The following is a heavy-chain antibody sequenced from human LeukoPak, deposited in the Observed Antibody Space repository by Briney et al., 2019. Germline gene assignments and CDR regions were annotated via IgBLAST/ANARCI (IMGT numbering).Heavy chain of an antibody. CDR1: GGSISISNYY. CDR3: ARGQEDIVVVVAATETTHDYGDY. V-gene: IGHV4-39*01. J-gene: IGHJ4*02. D-gene: IGHD2-15*01. CDR2: IGFSANT. Sequence: SETLSLTCTVSGGSISISNYYWGWIRQPPGKGLEWIGNIGFSANTYYNPSLKSRVTISVDTSENQFSLKLSSVTAADTAVYYCARGQEDIVVVVAATETTHDYGDYWGQGTLVTVSS.